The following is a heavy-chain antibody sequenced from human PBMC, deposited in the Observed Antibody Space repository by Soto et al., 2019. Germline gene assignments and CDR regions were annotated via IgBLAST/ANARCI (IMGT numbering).Heavy chain of an antibody. Sequence: LSLTCTVSGGSISSGGYYWSWIRQHPGKGLEWIGYIYYSGSTYYNPSLKSRVTISVDTSKNQFSLKLSSVTAADTAVYYCARVDSSSSLLNSGWFDPWGQGTLVTVSS. J-gene: IGHJ5*02. CDR2: IYYSGST. CDR3: ARVDSSSSLLNSGWFDP. CDR1: GGSISSGGYY. D-gene: IGHD6-13*01. V-gene: IGHV4-31*03.